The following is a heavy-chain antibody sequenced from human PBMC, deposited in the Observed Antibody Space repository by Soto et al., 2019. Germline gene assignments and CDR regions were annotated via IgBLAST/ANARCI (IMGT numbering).Heavy chain of an antibody. CDR1: GGSISSYY. V-gene: IGHV4-59*01. CDR3: ARQREDYGSGSYWSPGWFDP. J-gene: IGHJ5*02. Sequence: SETLSLTCTVSGGSISSYYWSWIRQPPGKGLEWIGYIYYSGSTNYNPSLKSRVTISVDTSKNQFSLKLSSVTAADTAVYYCARQREDYGSGSYWSPGWFDPWGQGTLVTVSS. D-gene: IGHD3-10*01. CDR2: IYYSGST.